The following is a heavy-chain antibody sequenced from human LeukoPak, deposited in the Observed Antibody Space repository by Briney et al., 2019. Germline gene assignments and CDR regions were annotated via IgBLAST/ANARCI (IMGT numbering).Heavy chain of an antibody. Sequence: GGSLRLSCAASGFTFSSYSMNWVRQAPGKGLEWVSYISSSSSTIYYADSVKGRFTISRDNAKNSLYLQMNSLRAEDTAVYYCARDGGTLGRSGSYFPLWLGYWGQGTLVTVSS. D-gene: IGHD1-26*01. CDR1: GFTFSSYS. V-gene: IGHV3-48*01. CDR3: ARDGGTLGRSGSYFPLWLGY. J-gene: IGHJ4*02. CDR2: ISSSSSTI.